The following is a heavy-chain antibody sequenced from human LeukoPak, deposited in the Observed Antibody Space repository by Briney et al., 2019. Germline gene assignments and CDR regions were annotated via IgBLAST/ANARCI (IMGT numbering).Heavy chain of an antibody. D-gene: IGHD3/OR15-3a*01. J-gene: IGHJ6*02. CDR1: GGSISSGGYY. Sequence: PSETLSLTCTVSGGSISSGGYYWSWIRQHPGKGLEWIGYIYYSGSTYYNPSLKSRVTISVDTSKNQFSLKLSSVTAADTAVYYCARDGPDYYYYGMDVWGQGTTVTVSS. V-gene: IGHV4-31*03. CDR3: ARDGPDYYYYGMDV. CDR2: IYYSGST.